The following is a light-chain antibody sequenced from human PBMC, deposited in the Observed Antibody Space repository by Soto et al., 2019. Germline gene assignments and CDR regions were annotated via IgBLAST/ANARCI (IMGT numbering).Light chain of an antibody. CDR1: QTISSW. Sequence: DIQMTQSPSTLSGSVGDRVTITCRASQTISSWLAWYQQKPGKAPKLRIYKASTLKSGVPSRFSGSGSGTEFTLTTSSLQPDDFATYYCQTYYSYSEAFGQGTKVELK. V-gene: IGKV1-5*03. CDR2: KAS. J-gene: IGKJ1*01. CDR3: QTYYSYSEA.